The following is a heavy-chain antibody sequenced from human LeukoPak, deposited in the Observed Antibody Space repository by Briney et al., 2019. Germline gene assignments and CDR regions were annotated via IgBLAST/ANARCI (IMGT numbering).Heavy chain of an antibody. CDR2: MNPNSGNT. V-gene: IGHV1-8*01. J-gene: IGHJ3*02. D-gene: IGHD5-12*01. CDR1: GYTFTSYD. Sequence: ASVKVSCKASGYTFTSYDINWVRQATGQGLERMGWMNPNSGNTGYAQKFQGRVTMTRNTSISTAYMELSSLRSEDTAVYYCARSRWLRFDAFDIWGQGTMVTVSS. CDR3: ARSRWLRFDAFDI.